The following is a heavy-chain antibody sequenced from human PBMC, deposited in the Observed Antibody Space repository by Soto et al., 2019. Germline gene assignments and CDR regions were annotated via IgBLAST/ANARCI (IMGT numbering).Heavy chain of an antibody. J-gene: IGHJ6*02. D-gene: IGHD3-16*01. CDR2: INAGNGNT. CDR3: AGGGLAVMDV. V-gene: IGHV1-3*01. CDR1: GYTFTSYA. Sequence: QVQLVQSGAEVKKPGASVKVSCKASGYTFTSYAMHWVRQAPGQRLEWMGWINAGNGNTKYSQKFQGRVTITRDTSASTAHMELSSLRSEDTAVYYCAGGGLAVMDVWGQGTTVTVSS.